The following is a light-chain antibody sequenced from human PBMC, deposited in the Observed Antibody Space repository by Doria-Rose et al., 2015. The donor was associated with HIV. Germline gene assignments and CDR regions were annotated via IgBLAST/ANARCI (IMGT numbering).Light chain of an antibody. J-gene: IGKJ1*01. CDR2: DGS. V-gene: IGKV3-20*01. CDR3: HQYGTSWT. CDR1: QSFSSTY. Sequence: DIVLTQSPGTLSLSPGERATLSCRASQSFSSTYLAWYQQKPGQAPSLLIYDGSTRATGIPDRFSASGSGTDPTLTINRPEPEDFALYYCHQYGTSWTFGQGTKVEI.